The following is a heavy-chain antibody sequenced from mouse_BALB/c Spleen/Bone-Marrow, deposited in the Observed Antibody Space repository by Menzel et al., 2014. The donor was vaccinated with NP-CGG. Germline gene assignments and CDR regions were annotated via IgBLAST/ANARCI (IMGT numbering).Heavy chain of an antibody. Sequence: DVMLVESGGGLVQPGDSLRLSCAPSGFTFSDFYMDWVRQPPGKRLEWIAASRNKAKYYTTEYSAPVKGRFIVSRDTSQSVLYLRMNALRAEDTAIFYCARDVGYGNYFVYWGQGTLVTVSA. CDR3: ARDVGYGNYFVY. CDR2: SRNKAKYYTT. CDR1: GFTFSDFY. D-gene: IGHD2-10*02. J-gene: IGHJ3*01. V-gene: IGHV7-1*02.